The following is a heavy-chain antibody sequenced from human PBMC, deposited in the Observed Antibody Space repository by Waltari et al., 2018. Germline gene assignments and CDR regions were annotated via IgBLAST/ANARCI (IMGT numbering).Heavy chain of an antibody. J-gene: IGHJ4*02. Sequence: VQLQQWGAGLLKPSETLSLTCAVYGGSFSGYYWSWIRQAPGKGLEWVSCITSSSSYIYYTDSVKGRFTISRDNAKNSLYLQMNSLRAEDTAVYYCARDPLHYYGSGSLYYFDYWGQGTLVTVSS. CDR1: GGSFSGYY. D-gene: IGHD3-10*01. V-gene: IGHV3-21*01. CDR3: ARDPLHYYGSGSLYYFDY. CDR2: ITSSSSYI.